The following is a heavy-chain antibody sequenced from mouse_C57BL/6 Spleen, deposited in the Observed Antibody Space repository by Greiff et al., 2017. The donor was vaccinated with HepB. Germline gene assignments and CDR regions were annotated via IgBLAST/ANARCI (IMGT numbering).Heavy chain of an antibody. V-gene: IGHV7-1*01. J-gene: IGHJ4*01. CDR3: ARDACGHLDSSGPYYYAMDY. CDR2: SRNKANDYTT. CDR1: GFTFSDFY. Sequence: EVQLVDSGGGLVQSGRSLRLSCATSGFTFSDFYMEWVRQAPGKGLEWIAASRNKANDYTTEYSASVKGRFIVSRDTSQSILYLQMNALRAEDTAIYYCARDACGHLDSSGPYYYAMDYWGQGTSVTVSS. D-gene: IGHD3-2*02.